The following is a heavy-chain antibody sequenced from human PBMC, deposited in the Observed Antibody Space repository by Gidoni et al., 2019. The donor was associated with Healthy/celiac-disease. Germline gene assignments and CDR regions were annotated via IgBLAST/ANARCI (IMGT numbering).Heavy chain of an antibody. CDR2: INAGNGNS. D-gene: IGHD6-6*01. Sequence: QVQLVQSGAEVKKPGASVKVSCMASGYPFTSHAMHWVRQAPGQRLEWMGWINAGNGNSKYSQKFQGRVTITRDTSASTAYMELSSLRSEDTAVYYCARVGFGLYSSSSGWFDPWGQGTLVTVSS. CDR1: GYPFTSHA. CDR3: ARVGFGLYSSSSGWFDP. J-gene: IGHJ5*02. V-gene: IGHV1-3*01.